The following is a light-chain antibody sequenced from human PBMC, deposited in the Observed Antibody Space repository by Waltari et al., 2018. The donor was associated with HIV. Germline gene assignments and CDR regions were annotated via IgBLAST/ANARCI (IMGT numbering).Light chain of an antibody. V-gene: IGKV3-20*01. CDR3: QHYGSSPRYT. CDR2: GAS. J-gene: IGKJ2*01. Sequence: EVDLTQAPDTLSLSPGERATLSCRASQNITSNYLAWYQQRLGQAPRLLIHGASSRATGIPERFAGSGSGTDFTLTISRLEPEDFVMYYCQHYGSSPRYTFGQGTNLEIK. CDR1: QNITSNY.